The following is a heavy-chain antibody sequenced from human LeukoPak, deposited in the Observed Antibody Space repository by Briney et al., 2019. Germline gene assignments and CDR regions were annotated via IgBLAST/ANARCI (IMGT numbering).Heavy chain of an antibody. V-gene: IGHV1-8*03. CDR1: GYTFTSYD. Sequence: ASVKVSCKASGYTFTSYDINWVRQATGQGLEWMGWMNPNSGNTGYAQKFQGRVTITRNTSISTAYMELSSLRPEDTAVYYCARYPRSRYYFDYWGQGTLVTVSS. J-gene: IGHJ4*02. CDR3: ARYPRSRYYFDY. CDR2: MNPNSGNT.